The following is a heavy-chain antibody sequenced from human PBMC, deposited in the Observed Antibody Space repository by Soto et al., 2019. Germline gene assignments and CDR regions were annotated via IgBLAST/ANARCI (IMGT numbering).Heavy chain of an antibody. J-gene: IGHJ3*02. V-gene: IGHV3-7*03. CDR3: AGDGTDDAFNI. Sequence: GGSLRLSCAASGFPSSPYRMNRVRLAHGQGLERVDNIKQAGSEQYYVESVKSPFTISRDNGQSSLHPQMNRRIVDDTDEYYAAGDGTDDAFNIWGQGXMSIVAS. CDR1: GFPSSPYR. CDR2: IKQAGSEQ.